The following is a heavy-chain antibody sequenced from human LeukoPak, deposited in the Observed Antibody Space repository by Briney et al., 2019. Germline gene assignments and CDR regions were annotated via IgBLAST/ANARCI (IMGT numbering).Heavy chain of an antibody. D-gene: IGHD2-2*01. Sequence: GGSLRLSCAASGFTFSSYGMHWVRQAPGKGLEWVAFIRYDGSNKYYADSVKGRFTISRDNSKNTLYLQMNSLRAEDTAVYYCAKLELGAYCSSTSCQKGDAFDIWGQGTMVTVSS. CDR3: AKLELGAYCSSTSCQKGDAFDI. CDR2: IRYDGSNK. J-gene: IGHJ3*02. V-gene: IGHV3-30*02. CDR1: GFTFSSYG.